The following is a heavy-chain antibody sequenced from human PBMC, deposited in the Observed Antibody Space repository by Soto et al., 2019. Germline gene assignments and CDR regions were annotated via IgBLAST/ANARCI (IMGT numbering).Heavy chain of an antibody. D-gene: IGHD2-15*01. CDR1: GGSISSSSYY. V-gene: IGHV4-39*01. CDR3: ARTPGPYCSGRSCYWWDY. J-gene: IGHJ4*02. Sequence: PSGTLSLTCTVSGGSISSSSYYWGWIRQPPGKGLEWIGSIYYSGSTYYNPSLKSRVTISVDTSKNQFSLKLSSVTAADTAVYYCARTPGPYCSGRSCYWWDYWGQGTLVTVPS. CDR2: IYYSGST.